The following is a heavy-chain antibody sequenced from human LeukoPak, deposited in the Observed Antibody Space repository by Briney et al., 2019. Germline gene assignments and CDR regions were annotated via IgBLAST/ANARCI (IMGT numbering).Heavy chain of an antibody. D-gene: IGHD6-13*01. CDR3: AKDAYSASPRGYYMDV. J-gene: IGHJ6*03. CDR2: ISSNSGSI. V-gene: IGHV3-9*03. Sequence: GGSLRLSCAASGFIFYDYAMHWVRHVPGKGLEWVSGISSNSGSIVYADSVKGRFTISRDNAKNSLYLQMNSLRAEDMGLYYCAKDAYSASPRGYYMDVWGKGTTVTVSS. CDR1: GFIFYDYA.